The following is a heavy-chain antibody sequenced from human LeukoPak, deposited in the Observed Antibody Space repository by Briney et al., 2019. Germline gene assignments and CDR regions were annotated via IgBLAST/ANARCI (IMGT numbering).Heavy chain of an antibody. CDR1: GFTFSNYG. Sequence: QPGRSLRLSCAASGFTFSNYGIHWVRQAPGKGLEWEAVIWYDGTNAYYADSVKGRFTISRDNSKNTLYLQMNSLRAEDTAVYYCVKSGAARLLYKVDWFDPWGQGTLVIVSS. CDR3: VKSGAARLLYKVDWFDP. V-gene: IGHV3-33*06. D-gene: IGHD6-6*01. J-gene: IGHJ5*02. CDR2: IWYDGTNA.